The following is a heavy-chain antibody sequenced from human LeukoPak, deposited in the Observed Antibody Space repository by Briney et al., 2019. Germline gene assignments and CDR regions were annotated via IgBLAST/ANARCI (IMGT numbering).Heavy chain of an antibody. CDR2: ISGSGGST. Sequence: GGSLRLSCAASGCIFSSYAMSWFRQAPGKGLEWVSTISGSGGSTYYADSVKGRFTISRDNSKNTVYLQMNSLRAEDTAVYYCAKDRSCTNDVCHEDFDYWGQGTLVTVSS. CDR3: AKDRSCTNDVCHEDFDY. D-gene: IGHD2-8*01. CDR1: GCIFSSYA. V-gene: IGHV3-23*01. J-gene: IGHJ4*02.